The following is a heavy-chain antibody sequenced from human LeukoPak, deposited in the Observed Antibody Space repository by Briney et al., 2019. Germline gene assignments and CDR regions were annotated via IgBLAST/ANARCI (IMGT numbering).Heavy chain of an antibody. CDR1: GGSISSYY. V-gene: IGHV4-59*01. J-gene: IGHJ4*02. Sequence: PSETLSLTCTVSGGSISSYYWSWIRQPPGKGLEWIGYIYYSGSTNYNPSLKSRVTISVDTSKDQFSLKLSSVTAPDTAVYYCARVFRAAAVDYWGQGTLVTVSS. D-gene: IGHD6-13*01. CDR3: ARVFRAAAVDY. CDR2: IYYSGST.